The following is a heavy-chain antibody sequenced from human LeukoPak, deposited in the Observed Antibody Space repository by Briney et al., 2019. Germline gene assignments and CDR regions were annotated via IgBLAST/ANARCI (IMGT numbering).Heavy chain of an antibody. CDR3: AHVDTTMVTSGFDV. J-gene: IGHJ3*01. CDR2: ISRNDDK. D-gene: IGHD5-18*01. Sequence: SGPTLVKPTQTLTLTCTFSGFSLSTSGVGVGWIRQPPGKALELRALISRNDDKRYSPSLKSRLTITKDTSKNQVVLTMTNVDPVDTATYYCAHVDTTMVTSGFDVWGQGTMVTVS. CDR1: GFSLSTSGVG. V-gene: IGHV2-5*01.